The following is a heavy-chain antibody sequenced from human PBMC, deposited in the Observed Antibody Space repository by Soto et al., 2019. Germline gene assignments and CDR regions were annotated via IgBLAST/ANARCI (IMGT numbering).Heavy chain of an antibody. CDR2: IYHSGST. J-gene: IGHJ3*02. V-gene: IGHV4-30-2*01. CDR1: GGSISSGGYS. D-gene: IGHD3-22*01. Sequence: QLQLQESGSGLVKPSQTLSLTCAVSGGSISSGGYSWSWIRQPPGKGLEWIGYIYHSGSTYYNPSLKSRVTISVDRSKNQFSLKLSSVTAADTAVYYCARGTYYYDSSGYYYNLGNAFDIWGQGTMVTVSS. CDR3: ARGTYYYDSSGYYYNLGNAFDI.